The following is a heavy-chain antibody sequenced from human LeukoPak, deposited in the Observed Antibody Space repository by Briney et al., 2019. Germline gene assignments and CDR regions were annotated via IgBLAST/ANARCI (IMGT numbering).Heavy chain of an antibody. D-gene: IGHD3-22*01. CDR2: INPNSGGT. CDR3: ARALFYYDSSGILGY. Sequence: GASVKVSCKASGYTFTGYYMHWVRQAPGQGLEWMGWINPNSGGTNYAQKFQGRVTMTRDTSISTAYMELTRLRSDDTAVYYCARALFYYDSSGILGYWGQGTLVTVSS. CDR1: GYTFTGYY. V-gene: IGHV1-2*02. J-gene: IGHJ4*02.